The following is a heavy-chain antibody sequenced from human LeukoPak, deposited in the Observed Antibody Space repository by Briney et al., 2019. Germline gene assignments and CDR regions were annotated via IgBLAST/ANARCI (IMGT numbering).Heavy chain of an antibody. Sequence: ASVKVSCKASGYTFTSYGISWVRQAPGQGLEWMGIINPSGGSTSYAQKFQGRVTMTRDMSTSTVYMELSSLRSEDTAVYYCARDSRGEDYYDSSGLDYWGQGTLVTVSS. J-gene: IGHJ4*02. D-gene: IGHD3-22*01. CDR1: GYTFTSYG. CDR3: ARDSRGEDYYDSSGLDY. V-gene: IGHV1-46*01. CDR2: INPSGGST.